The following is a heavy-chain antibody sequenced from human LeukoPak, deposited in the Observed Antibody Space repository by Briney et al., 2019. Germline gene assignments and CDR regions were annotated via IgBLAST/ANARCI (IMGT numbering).Heavy chain of an antibody. D-gene: IGHD3-22*01. J-gene: IGHJ4*02. V-gene: IGHV3-21*01. CDR2: ISSSSSYI. Sequence: GGSLRLSCAASGFTFSSYSMNWVRQAPGKRLEWVSSISSSSSYICYADSVKGRFTISRDNAKNSLYLQMNSLRAEDTAVYYCASGHYYDSSGYYYVLDDFDYWGQGTLVTVSS. CDR1: GFTFSSYS. CDR3: ASGHYYDSSGYYYVLDDFDY.